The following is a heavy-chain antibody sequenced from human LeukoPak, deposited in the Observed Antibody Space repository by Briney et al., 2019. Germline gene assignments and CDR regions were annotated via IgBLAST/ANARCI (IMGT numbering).Heavy chain of an antibody. CDR3: ARLAIFGVVIIQYYFDY. CDR1: GGSISSSSYY. CDR2: IYYSGST. J-gene: IGHJ4*02. D-gene: IGHD3-3*01. V-gene: IGHV4-39*01. Sequence: SETLSLTCTVSGGSISSSSYYWGWIRQPPGKGLEWIGSIYYSGSTYYNPSLKSRVTIFVDTSKNQFPLKLSSVTAADTAVYYCARLAIFGVVIIQYYFDYWGQGTLVTVSS.